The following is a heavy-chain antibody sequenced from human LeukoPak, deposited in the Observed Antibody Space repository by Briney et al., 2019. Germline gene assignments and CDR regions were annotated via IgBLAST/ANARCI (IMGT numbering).Heavy chain of an antibody. CDR3: ARDPFHPPPFVVVTAIPEAEDAFDI. Sequence: PSETLSLTCAVYGGSFSGYCWSWIRQPPGKGVEWIGSFYHSGSTYYNPSLKSRVTISVDTSKNQFSLKLSSVTAADTAVYYCARDPFHPPPFVVVTAIPEAEDAFDIWGQGAMVTVSS. D-gene: IGHD2-21*02. CDR1: GGSFSGYC. V-gene: IGHV4-34*01. J-gene: IGHJ3*02. CDR2: FYHSGST.